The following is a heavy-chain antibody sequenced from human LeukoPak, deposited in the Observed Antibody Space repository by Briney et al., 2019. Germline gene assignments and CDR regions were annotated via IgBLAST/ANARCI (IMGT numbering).Heavy chain of an antibody. Sequence: GGSLRLSCAASGFTFSSYGMHWVRQAPGKGLEWVAFIRYDGSNKYYADSVKGRFTISRDNAKNSLYLQMNSLRAEDTAVYYCVCGCGGAFDYWGQGTLVTVSS. D-gene: IGHD3-10*01. V-gene: IGHV3-30*02. CDR3: VCGCGGAFDY. CDR1: GFTFSSYG. J-gene: IGHJ4*02. CDR2: IRYDGSNK.